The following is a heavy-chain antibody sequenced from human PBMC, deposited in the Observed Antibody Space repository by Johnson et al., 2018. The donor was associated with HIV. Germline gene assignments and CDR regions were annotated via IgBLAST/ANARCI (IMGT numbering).Heavy chain of an antibody. CDR1: GFTFDDYG. J-gene: IGHJ3*02. CDR3: ARDLVDAVIVVFGAFDI. V-gene: IGHV3-20*04. D-gene: IGHD3-22*01. CDR2: INWNGGST. Sequence: LVESGGGVVRPGGSLRLSCAASGFTFDDYGMSWVRQAPGKGLEWVSGINWNGGSTGYADSVTGRFTISRDNAKNSLYLQMNRLRAEDTALYYCARDLVDAVIVVFGAFDIWGQGTMVTVSS.